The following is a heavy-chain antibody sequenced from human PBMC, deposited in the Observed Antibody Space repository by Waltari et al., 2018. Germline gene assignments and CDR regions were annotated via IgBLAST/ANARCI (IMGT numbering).Heavy chain of an antibody. CDR1: GGTFSSYA. CDR2: IIPILGIA. CDR3: ARASGVATITPPAAFDY. J-gene: IGHJ4*02. Sequence: QVQLVQSGAEVKKPGSSVKVYCKASGGTFSSYAISWVRQAPGQGLEWMGGIIPILGIANYAQKFQGRVTITADKSTSTAYMELSSLRSEDTAVYYCARASGVATITPPAAFDYWGQGTLVTVSS. D-gene: IGHD5-12*01. V-gene: IGHV1-69*10.